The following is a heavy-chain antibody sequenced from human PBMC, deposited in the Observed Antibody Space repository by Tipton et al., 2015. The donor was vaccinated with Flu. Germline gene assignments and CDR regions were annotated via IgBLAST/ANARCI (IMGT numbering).Heavy chain of an antibody. Sequence: SLRLSCAASAFIFSDYYMTWIRQTPGKGLEWVSYISGSSSHINYADSVEGRFTISRDNAKNSLYLQMNSLRAEDTAVYYCARGYNDFDYWGQGTLVTVSS. J-gene: IGHJ4*02. CDR1: AFIFSDYY. D-gene: IGHD1-14*01. V-gene: IGHV3-11*06. CDR2: ISGSSSHI. CDR3: ARGYNDFDY.